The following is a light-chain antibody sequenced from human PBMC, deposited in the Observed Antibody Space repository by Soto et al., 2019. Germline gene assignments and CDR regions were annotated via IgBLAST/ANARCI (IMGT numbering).Light chain of an antibody. J-gene: IGLJ1*01. CDR2: DVS. CDR3: YSYAGSYIYV. CDR1: SSDVGGYNY. Sequence: QSALTQPRSVSGSPGQSVTISCTGTSSDVGGYNYVSWYQQHPGKAPKIMIFDVSKRPSGVPDRFSGSKSGNTASLTISGLQAEDEADYYCYSYAGSYIYVFGSGTKVTVL. V-gene: IGLV2-11*01.